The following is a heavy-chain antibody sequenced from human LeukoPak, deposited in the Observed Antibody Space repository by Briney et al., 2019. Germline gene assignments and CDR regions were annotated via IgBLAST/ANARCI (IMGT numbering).Heavy chain of an antibody. CDR1: GGSISSYY. Sequence: SVTLSLTCTVSGGSISSYYWSWIRQPPGKGLEWIGYIYYSGSTNYNPSLKSRVTISVDTSKNQFSLKLSSATAADTAVYYCARGGDDSSGYSDFDYWGQGTLVTVSS. CDR2: IYYSGST. V-gene: IGHV4-59*01. J-gene: IGHJ4*02. D-gene: IGHD3-22*01. CDR3: ARGGDDSSGYSDFDY.